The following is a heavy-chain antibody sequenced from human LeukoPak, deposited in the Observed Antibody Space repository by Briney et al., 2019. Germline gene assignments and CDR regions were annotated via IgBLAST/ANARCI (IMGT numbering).Heavy chain of an antibody. V-gene: IGHV3-73*01. CDR2: IRSKANSYAT. CDR3: ASGSYWFPY. J-gene: IGHJ4*02. Sequence: GGSLRLSCAASGFTFSGSAMHWVRPASGKGLEWVGRIRSKANSYATAYAASVKGRFTISRDDSKNTAYLQMNSLKTEDTAVYYCASGSYWFPYWGQGTLVTVSS. D-gene: IGHD1-26*01. CDR1: GFTFSGSA.